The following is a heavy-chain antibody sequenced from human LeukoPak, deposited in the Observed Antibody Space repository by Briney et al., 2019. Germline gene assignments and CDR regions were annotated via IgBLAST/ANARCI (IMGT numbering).Heavy chain of an antibody. D-gene: IGHD3-16*01. CDR2: LYSDGNT. CDR1: GFTVITND. Sequence: VGSLRLSCAASGFTVITNDMTWVRQAPGKGLEWVSVLYSDGNTKYAEPLQGRFTISRDNSKNTMYIEMNSLSPDDTAVYYCARGVEPLAANTLAYWGQGTLVSVSS. CDR3: ARGVEPLAANTLAY. J-gene: IGHJ4*02. V-gene: IGHV3-53*01.